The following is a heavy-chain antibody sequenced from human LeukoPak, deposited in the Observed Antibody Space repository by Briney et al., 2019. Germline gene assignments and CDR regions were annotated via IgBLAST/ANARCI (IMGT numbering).Heavy chain of an antibody. CDR3: ARDRSRYSSGWYGGGGFDP. Sequence: GGSLRLSCAASGFTVSSNYMSWVRQAPGKGLEWVSVIYSGGSTYYADSVKGRFTISRHNSKNTLYLQMNSLRAEDTAVYYCARDRSRYSSGWYGGGGFDPWGQGTLVTVSS. D-gene: IGHD6-19*01. J-gene: IGHJ5*02. V-gene: IGHV3-53*01. CDR1: GFTVSSNY. CDR2: IYSGGST.